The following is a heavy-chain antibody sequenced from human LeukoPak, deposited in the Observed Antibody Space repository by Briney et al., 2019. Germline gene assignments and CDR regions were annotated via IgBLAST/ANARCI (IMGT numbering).Heavy chain of an antibody. CDR1: GYTFTSYG. D-gene: IGHD6-19*01. CDR3: ARDSASGYSSRWYRGVYNWFDP. J-gene: IGHJ5*02. V-gene: IGHV1-18*01. Sequence: WASVKVSCKASGYTFTSYGISWVRQAPGQGLEWMGWISAYNGNTNYAQKLQGRVTMTTDTSTSTAYMELRSLRSDDTAVYYCARDSASGYSSRWYRGVYNWFDPWGQGTLVTVSS. CDR2: ISAYNGNT.